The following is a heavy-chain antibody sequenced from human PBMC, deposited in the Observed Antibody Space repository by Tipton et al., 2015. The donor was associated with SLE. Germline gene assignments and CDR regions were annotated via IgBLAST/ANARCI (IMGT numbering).Heavy chain of an antibody. CDR2: VYYTGST. Sequence: TLSLTCTVSGGSISSGDYYWSWIRQPPGKGLEWIGCVYYTGSTTYSPSLESRVTISVDTSKNHFSLNLKSVTAADTAVYYCARGFFYDGFHVWGQGTLVTVSS. V-gene: IGHV4-61*03. CDR1: GGSISSGDYY. J-gene: IGHJ1*01. CDR3: ARGFFYDGFHV. D-gene: IGHD3-3*01.